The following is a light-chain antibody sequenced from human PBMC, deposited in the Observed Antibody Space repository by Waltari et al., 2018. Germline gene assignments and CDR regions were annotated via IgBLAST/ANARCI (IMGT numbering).Light chain of an antibody. CDR2: KDS. CDR3: YSAADNNVV. V-gene: IGLV3-27*01. CDR1: VLATKKY. Sequence: SYELTQPSSVSVSPGQTARLTCSGDVLATKKYARWCPQKPGQAPVLVISKDSERPSGIPERFSGASSGTTVTLTISGAQVEDEADYYCYSAADNNVVFGGGTKLTVL. J-gene: IGLJ2*01.